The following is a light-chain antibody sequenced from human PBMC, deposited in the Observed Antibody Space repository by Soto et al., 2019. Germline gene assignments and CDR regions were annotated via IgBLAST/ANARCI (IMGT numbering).Light chain of an antibody. CDR2: EGS. Sequence: QSVLTQPASVSGSPGQSITISCTGTSSDVGSYNLVSWYQQHPGKAPKLMIYEGSKRPSGVPDRFSGSKSGTSASLAITGLQAEDEGDYYCQSYDSTLSARYVFGTGTKVTVL. V-gene: IGLV2-14*02. CDR1: SSDVGSYNL. J-gene: IGLJ1*01. CDR3: QSYDSTLSARYV.